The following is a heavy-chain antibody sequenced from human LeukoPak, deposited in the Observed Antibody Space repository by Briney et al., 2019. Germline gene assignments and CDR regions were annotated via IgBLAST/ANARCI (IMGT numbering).Heavy chain of an antibody. CDR2: INPNSGGT. Sequence: ASVKVSGKASRYTFTGYYMPWVRQAAGHGLEWMGRINPNSGGTNYAQKFQGRVTMTRDTSISTAYMELSRLRSDDTAVYYCAREEIAVADTWGQGSLGTVSS. D-gene: IGHD6-19*01. CDR3: AREEIAVADT. V-gene: IGHV1-2*06. CDR1: RYTFTGYY. J-gene: IGHJ5*02.